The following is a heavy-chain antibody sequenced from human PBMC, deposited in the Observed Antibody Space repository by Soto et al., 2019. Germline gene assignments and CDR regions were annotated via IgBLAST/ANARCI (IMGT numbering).Heavy chain of an antibody. V-gene: IGHV3-23*01. CDR2: ISGSGGSP. J-gene: IGHJ4*02. Sequence: EVQLLESGGGLVQPGGSLRLSCAASGFTFSNYAMNWVRQAPGKGLEWDSTISGSGGSPYYADSVKGRFTISRDNSKNTLYLQMNSLRSGDSAIYYCAKAVTSGLYYFVYWGQGTLGTVSS. CDR1: GFTFSNYA. D-gene: IGHD6-19*01. CDR3: AKAVTSGLYYFVY.